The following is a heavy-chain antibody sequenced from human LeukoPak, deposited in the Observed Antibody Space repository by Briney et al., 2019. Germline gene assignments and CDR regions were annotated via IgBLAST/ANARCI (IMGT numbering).Heavy chain of an antibody. J-gene: IGHJ4*02. Sequence: GGSLRLSCAASGFTFSSYSMNWVRQAPGKGLEWVSYISSSSTIYYADSVKGRFTISRDNAKNSLYLQMNSLRAEDTAVYYCAAWGYVGDYWGQGTLVTVSS. CDR1: GFTFSSYS. V-gene: IGHV3-48*01. CDR3: AAWGYVGDY. CDR2: ISSSSTI. D-gene: IGHD5-12*01.